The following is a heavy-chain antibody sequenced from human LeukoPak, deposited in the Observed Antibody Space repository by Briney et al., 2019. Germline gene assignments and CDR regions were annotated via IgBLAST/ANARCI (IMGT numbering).Heavy chain of an antibody. CDR1: GFTFSTFG. J-gene: IGHJ4*02. D-gene: IGHD3-22*01. V-gene: IGHV3-21*01. CDR3: AIGYYYDSSVAY. Sequence: GGSLRLSCAASGFTFSTFGFNWVRQAPGKGLEWVSSISHSSTYISYADSVKGRFTISRDNARNSLFLQMNSLRAEDTAVYYCAIGYYYDSSVAYWGQGTLVTVSS. CDR2: ISHSSTYI.